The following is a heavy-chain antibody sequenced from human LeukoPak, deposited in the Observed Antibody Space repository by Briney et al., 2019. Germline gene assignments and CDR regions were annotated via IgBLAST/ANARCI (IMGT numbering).Heavy chain of an antibody. CDR1: GCSMSSYY. D-gene: IGHD5-24*01. J-gene: IGHJ4*02. Sequence: SETLSLTCTVSGCSMSSYYWTWIRQPPGKGLEWIGYVYYSGSTNYNPSLKSRVTMSVDTSKTQFSLKLSSVTAADTAVYYCARGSRMATFFSYFDYWGQGTLVTVSS. CDR3: ARGSRMATFFSYFDY. CDR2: VYYSGST. V-gene: IGHV4-59*01.